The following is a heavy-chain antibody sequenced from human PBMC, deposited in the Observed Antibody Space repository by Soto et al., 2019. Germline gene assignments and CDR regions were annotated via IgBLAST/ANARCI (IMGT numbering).Heavy chain of an antibody. CDR1: GGSISSVKSY. J-gene: IGHJ6*02. CDR3: TRGRGTDV. V-gene: IGHV4-39*01. Sequence: ETLSLTCTVSGGSISSVKSYWGWIRQPPGKGLEWIGNILYSGSTNYNPSLKSRVSISVDTSKDQFSLNLSSVTAADTAVYYCTRGRGTDVWGQETTVTVSS. CDR2: ILYSGST.